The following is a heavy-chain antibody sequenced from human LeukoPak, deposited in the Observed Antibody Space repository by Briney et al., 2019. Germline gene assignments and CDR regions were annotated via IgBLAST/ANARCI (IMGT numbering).Heavy chain of an antibody. CDR2: ISYDGSNK. CDR1: GFTFSLYT. CDR3: ARDRIHYYGMDV. Sequence: GGSLRLSCAASGFTFSLYTMNWVRQAPGKGLEWVAVISYDGSNKYYADSVKGRFTISRDNSKNTLYLQMNSLRAEDTAVYYCARDRIHYYGMDVWGQGTTVTVSS. V-gene: IGHV3-30-3*01. J-gene: IGHJ6*02.